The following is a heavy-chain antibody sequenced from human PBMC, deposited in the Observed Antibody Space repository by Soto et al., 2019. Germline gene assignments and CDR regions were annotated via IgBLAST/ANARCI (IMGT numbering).Heavy chain of an antibody. Sequence: PGESLTISCKGSGYSFTRHWISWVRQVPGSGLEWVGKYDPVASSGNYGPSFQGHVTISADNSMNTAYLQWSSLKAPATAIYYCVRHVWGVNGWYYFDYWGPGTLVTVS. D-gene: IGHD3-16*01. J-gene: IGHJ4*02. CDR3: VRHVWGVNGWYYFDY. V-gene: IGHV5-10-1*01. CDR1: GYSFTRHW. CDR2: YDPVASSG.